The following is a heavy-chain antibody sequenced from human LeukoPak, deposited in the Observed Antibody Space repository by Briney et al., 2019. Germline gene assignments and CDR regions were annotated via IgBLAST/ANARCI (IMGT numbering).Heavy chain of an antibody. V-gene: IGHV4-39*07. D-gene: IGHD2-21*02. Sequence: KPSETLSLTCSVTRDSFSGSSSDWAWIRQPPGKGLEWIGNSYYGGSTHYSPSLESRVTISVDTSKDQFSLRLTSVTAADTAVYYCARVGVRTYCGSGCYSDYFDSWGQGILVTVSS. CDR2: SYYGGST. CDR3: ARVGVRTYCGSGCYSDYFDS. CDR1: RDSFSGSSSD. J-gene: IGHJ4*02.